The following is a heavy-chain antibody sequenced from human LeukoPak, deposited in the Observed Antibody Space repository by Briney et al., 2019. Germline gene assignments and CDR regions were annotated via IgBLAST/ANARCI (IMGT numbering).Heavy chain of an antibody. D-gene: IGHD6-6*01. Sequence: ASVKVSCKASGYTFTSYDINWVRQATGQGLEWMGWMNPNSGNTGYAQKFQGRVTITRNTSISTAYMELSSLRSEDTAVYYCARAVLVGIAARPRRFDYWGQGTLVTVSS. CDR1: GYTFTSYD. J-gene: IGHJ4*02. CDR2: MNPNSGNT. V-gene: IGHV1-8*03. CDR3: ARAVLVGIAARPRRFDY.